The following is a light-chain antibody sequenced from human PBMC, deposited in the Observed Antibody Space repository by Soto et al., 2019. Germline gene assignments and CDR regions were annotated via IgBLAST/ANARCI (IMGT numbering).Light chain of an antibody. CDR1: QSFRTS. CDR3: HQHSDWPLT. V-gene: IGKV3-11*01. CDR2: DVS. J-gene: IGKJ4*01. Sequence: EIVLTQSPDTLSLSPGERATLSCRASQSFRTSLAWYQQKPGQAPSLLISDVSNRATGIPAPFSGSGYRTTITLNISSLEPEDFAVYYCHQHSDWPLTFGEGTKVEIK.